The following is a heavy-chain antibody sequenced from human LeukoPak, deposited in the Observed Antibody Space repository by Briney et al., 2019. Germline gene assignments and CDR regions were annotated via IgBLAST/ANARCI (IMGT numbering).Heavy chain of an antibody. Sequence: GASVKVSCKASGYTFTSYDINWVRQATGQGLEWMGWMSPNSGNTGYPQKFQGRVIMTRNTSINTAYMELSSLRSEDTAVYYCARGSPPGRAGYCSGGSCPYFDYWGQGTRVTVSS. V-gene: IGHV1-8*01. CDR2: MSPNSGNT. CDR3: ARGSPPGRAGYCSGGSCPYFDY. D-gene: IGHD2-15*01. J-gene: IGHJ4*02. CDR1: GYTFTSYD.